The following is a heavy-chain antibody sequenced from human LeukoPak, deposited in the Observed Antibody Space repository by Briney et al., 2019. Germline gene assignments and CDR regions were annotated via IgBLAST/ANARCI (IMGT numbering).Heavy chain of an antibody. CDR3: ARSEEDFDWSYYFDY. CDR1: GYTFTSYG. V-gene: IGHV1-18*01. CDR2: ISAYNGNT. Sequence: ASVKVSCKASGYTFTSYGISWVRQAPGQGLEWMGWISAYNGNTNYAQKLQGRVTMTTDTSTSTAYMELRSLRSDDTAVYYCARSEEDFDWSYYFDYWGQGTLVTVSS. J-gene: IGHJ4*02. D-gene: IGHD3-9*01.